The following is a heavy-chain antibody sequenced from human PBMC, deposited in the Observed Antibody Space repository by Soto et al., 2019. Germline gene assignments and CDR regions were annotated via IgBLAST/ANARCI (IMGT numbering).Heavy chain of an antibody. CDR2: IYPADSDT. V-gene: IGHV5-51*01. D-gene: IGHD6-13*01. CDR1: GYRFSTYW. Sequence: WESLKISCQGSGYRFSTYWIHWVRQLPGKGLESVGIIYPADSDTRYSPSFQGQVTISADKTIGTTYLQWSSLKASDTAMYFCARRYIAAPATAFDLWGQGTPVTVSS. CDR3: ARRYIAAPATAFDL. J-gene: IGHJ4*02.